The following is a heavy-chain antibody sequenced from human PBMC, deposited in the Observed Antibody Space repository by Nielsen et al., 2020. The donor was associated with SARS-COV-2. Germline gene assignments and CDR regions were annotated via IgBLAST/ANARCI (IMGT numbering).Heavy chain of an antibody. D-gene: IGHD4-23*01. CDR3: AKGGDNSGSYFDH. CDR2: IYPGDSDA. V-gene: IGHV5-51*01. CDR1: GYILANYW. J-gene: IGHJ4*02. Sequence: GESLKISCEASGYILANYWIGWVRRMPGKGLEWIAIIYPGDSDARYSPSFQGQVTISADNSISAAYLPWSSLKASDTAMYYCAKGGDNSGSYFDHWGQGTLLTVSS.